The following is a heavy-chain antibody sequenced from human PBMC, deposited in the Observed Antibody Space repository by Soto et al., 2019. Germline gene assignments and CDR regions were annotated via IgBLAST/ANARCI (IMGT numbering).Heavy chain of an antibody. CDR1: GFTFSSYG. CDR3: AKRTYSSGWPPQVDY. J-gene: IGHJ4*02. V-gene: IGHV3-30*18. Sequence: GGSLRLSCAASGFTFSSYGMHWVRQAPGKGLEWVAVISYDGSNKYYADSVKGRFTISRDNSKNTLYLQMNSLRAEDTAVYYCAKRTYSSGWPPQVDYWGQGTLVTVS. CDR2: ISYDGSNK. D-gene: IGHD6-19*01.